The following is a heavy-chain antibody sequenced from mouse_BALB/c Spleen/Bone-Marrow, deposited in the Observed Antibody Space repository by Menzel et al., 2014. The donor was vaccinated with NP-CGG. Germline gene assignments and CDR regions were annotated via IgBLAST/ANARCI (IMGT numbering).Heavy chain of an antibody. CDR1: GYSFTDYF. CDR3: GRWAN. CDR2: INPYSGDT. J-gene: IGHJ2*02. V-gene: IGHV1-37*01. Sequence: EVKLQESGPELVKPGASVKISCKASGYSFTDYFMHWVKQSHGKSLEWIGRINPYSGDTFYNQKFEAKATLTVDKYSSTAHMELLSLTSEDSAVYYCGRWANWGQGTSLAVSS.